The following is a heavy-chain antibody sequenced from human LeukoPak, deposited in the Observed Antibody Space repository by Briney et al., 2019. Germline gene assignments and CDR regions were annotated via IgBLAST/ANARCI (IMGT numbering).Heavy chain of an antibody. V-gene: IGHV7-4-1*02. Sequence: ASVKVSCTASGYTFTSYAMNWVRQAPGQGLEWTGWINTNTGNPTYAQGFTGRFVFSLDTSVSTAYLQISSLKAEDTAVYYCARSWALGQMVRGVDYWGQGTLVTVSS. CDR1: GYTFTSYA. D-gene: IGHD3-10*01. CDR2: INTNTGNP. CDR3: ARSWALGQMVRGVDY. J-gene: IGHJ4*02.